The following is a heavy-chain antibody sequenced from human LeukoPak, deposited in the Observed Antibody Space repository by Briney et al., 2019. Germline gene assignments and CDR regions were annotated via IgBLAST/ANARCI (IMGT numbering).Heavy chain of an antibody. V-gene: IGHV3-48*03. CDR1: GFTFSSYE. CDR3: ARGLRYFAWLFPGDY. J-gene: IGHJ4*02. Sequence: PGGSLRLSCAASGFTFSSYEMNWVRQAPGKGLEWVSYISSSGSTIYYADSVKGRFTISRDNAKNSLYLQMNSLRAEDTAVYYCARGLRYFAWLFPGDYWGQGTLVTVSS. CDR2: ISSSGSTI. D-gene: IGHD3-9*01.